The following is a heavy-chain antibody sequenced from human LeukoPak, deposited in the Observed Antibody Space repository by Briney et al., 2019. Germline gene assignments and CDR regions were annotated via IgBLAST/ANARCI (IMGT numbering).Heavy chain of an antibody. CDR3: ARDYEPKAHAFDI. CDR2: ISGAGDST. D-gene: IGHD3-16*01. CDR1: GFTFSSYG. J-gene: IGHJ3*02. V-gene: IGHV3-23*01. Sequence: QPGGSLRLSCAASGFTFSSYGMNWVRQAPGKGLEWVSTISGAGDSTYYADSVKGRFTISRDNSKNTLYLQMNSLRAEDTAVYYCARDYEPKAHAFDIWGQGTMVTVSS.